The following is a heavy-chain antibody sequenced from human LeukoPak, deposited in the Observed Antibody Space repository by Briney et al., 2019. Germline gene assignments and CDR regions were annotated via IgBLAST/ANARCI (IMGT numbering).Heavy chain of an antibody. Sequence: GGYLRLSCAASGFTFSSYSMNWVRHAPGQGLEWVSSISSSNSYIYYADSVKGRFTISRDNAKNSLYLQMNSLRAEDTAVYYCAREAPGEEQLLHISRDYYYMDVWGKGTTVTVSS. CDR1: GFTFSSYS. D-gene: IGHD2-15*01. J-gene: IGHJ6*03. CDR3: AREAPGEEQLLHISRDYYYMDV. CDR2: ISSSNSYI. V-gene: IGHV3-21*01.